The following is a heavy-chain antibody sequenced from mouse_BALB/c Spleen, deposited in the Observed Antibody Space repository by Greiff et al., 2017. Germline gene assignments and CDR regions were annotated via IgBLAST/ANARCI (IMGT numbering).Heavy chain of an antibody. V-gene: IGHV1-14*01. D-gene: IGHD1-1*01. Sequence: VQLQQSGPELVKPGASVKMSCKASGYTFTSYVMHWVKQKPGQGLEWIGYINPYNDGTKYNEKFKGKATLTSDKSSSTAYMELSSLTSEDSAVYYCARGYYYGSSPAWFAYWGQGTLVTVSA. CDR1: GYTFTSYV. J-gene: IGHJ3*01. CDR3: ARGYYYGSSPAWFAY. CDR2: INPYNDGT.